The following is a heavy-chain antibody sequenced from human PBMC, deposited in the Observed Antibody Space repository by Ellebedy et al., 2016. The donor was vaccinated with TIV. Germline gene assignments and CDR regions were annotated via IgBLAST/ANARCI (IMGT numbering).Heavy chain of an antibody. J-gene: IGHJ4*02. CDR1: GGSISSYY. V-gene: IGHV4-59*08. CDR2: IYYSGST. Sequence: MPSETLSLTCTVSGGSISSYYWSWIRQPPGKGLEWIGYIYYSGSTNYNPSLKSRVTISVDTSKNQFSLNLSSVTAADTAVYYCARLAYGSGSYYSYFDYWGQGTLVTVSS. D-gene: IGHD3-10*01. CDR3: ARLAYGSGSYYSYFDY.